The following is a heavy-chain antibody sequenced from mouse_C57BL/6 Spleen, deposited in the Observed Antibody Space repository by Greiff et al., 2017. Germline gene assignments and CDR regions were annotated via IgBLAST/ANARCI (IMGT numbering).Heavy chain of an antibody. CDR3: AREAQATVYAMDY. CDR1: GYTFTSYW. V-gene: IGHV1-7*01. Sequence: QVQLKESGAELAKPGASVKLSCKASGYTFTSYWMHWVKQRPGQGLEWIGYINPSSGYTKYNQKFKDKATLTADKSSSTAYMQLSSLTYEDSAVYYCAREAQATVYAMDYWGQGTSVTVSS. CDR2: INPSSGYT. J-gene: IGHJ4*01. D-gene: IGHD3-2*02.